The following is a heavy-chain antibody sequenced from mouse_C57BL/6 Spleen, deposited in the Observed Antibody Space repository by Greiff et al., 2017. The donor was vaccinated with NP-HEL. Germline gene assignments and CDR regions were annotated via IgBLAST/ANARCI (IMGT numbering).Heavy chain of an antibody. Sequence: VQVVESGAELVKPGASVKISCKASGYAFSSYWMNWVKQRPGKGLEWIGQIYPGDGDTNYNGKFKGKATLTADKSSSTAYMQLSSLTSEDSAVYFCAREDYDEGYYAMDYWGQGTSVTVSS. J-gene: IGHJ4*01. V-gene: IGHV1-80*01. D-gene: IGHD2-4*01. CDR1: GYAFSSYW. CDR3: AREDYDEGYYAMDY. CDR2: IYPGDGDT.